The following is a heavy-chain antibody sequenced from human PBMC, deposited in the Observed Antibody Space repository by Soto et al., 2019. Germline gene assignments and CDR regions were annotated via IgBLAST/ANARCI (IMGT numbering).Heavy chain of an antibody. CDR2: ISEDSRTT. Sequence: PGGSLRLSCAASGSTFTHNGMTWVRQAPGKGLEWVAIISEDSRTTFYADSVKGRFSVSRDNSKNTLYLQMNSLRAEDTAVYYCVKDNNWDVPGWGQGTLVTVSS. CDR3: VKDNNWDVPG. CDR1: GSTFTHNG. J-gene: IGHJ4*02. V-gene: IGHV3-23*01. D-gene: IGHD1-26*01.